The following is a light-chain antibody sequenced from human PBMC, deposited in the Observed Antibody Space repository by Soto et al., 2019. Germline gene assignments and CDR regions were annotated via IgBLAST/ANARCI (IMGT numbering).Light chain of an antibody. CDR3: QQYGSSLVA. CDR2: DAS. CDR1: QNVSSY. J-gene: IGKJ1*01. Sequence: PGEIATLSCRASQNVSSYLLWYQQKPGQAPRLLIYDASNRATGIPDRFSGSGSGTDLTLTISRLEPEDFAVYYCQQYGSSLVAFGQGTKVDI. V-gene: IGKV3-20*01.